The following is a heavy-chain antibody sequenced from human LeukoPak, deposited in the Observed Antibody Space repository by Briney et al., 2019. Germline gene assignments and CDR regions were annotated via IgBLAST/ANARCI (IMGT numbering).Heavy chain of an antibody. Sequence: GRSLRLSCAASGFTFRSSAMHWVRQAPGKGLEWVAVTSYDGRNKYYADSAKGRFTISRDNSKNTLYLQMNSLRPEDTAVYYCARDGYGLDTPMVSTNFDYWGQGTLVTVSS. CDR2: TSYDGRNK. J-gene: IGHJ4*02. D-gene: IGHD5-18*01. CDR1: GFTFRSSA. CDR3: ARDGYGLDTPMVSTNFDY. V-gene: IGHV3-30*04.